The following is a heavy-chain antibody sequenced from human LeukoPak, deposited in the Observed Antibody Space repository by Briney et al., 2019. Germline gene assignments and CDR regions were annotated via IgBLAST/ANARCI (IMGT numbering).Heavy chain of an antibody. CDR3: ASRSEYSSGWYFDY. CDR2: INPNSGGT. CDR1: GYTFTGYY. Sequence: GASVKVSCKASGYTFTGYYMHWVRQAPGQGLEWMGWINPNSGGTNYAQKFQGRVTMTRDTSISTAYMELSRLRSDDTAVYYCASRSEYSSGWYFDYWGQGTLVTVSS. J-gene: IGHJ4*02. V-gene: IGHV1-2*02. D-gene: IGHD6-19*01.